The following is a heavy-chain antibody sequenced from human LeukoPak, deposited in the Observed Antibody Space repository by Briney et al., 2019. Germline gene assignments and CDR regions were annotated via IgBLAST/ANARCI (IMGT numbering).Heavy chain of an antibody. CDR2: IKQDGREN. D-gene: IGHD4-17*01. CDR3: ARAPGEGWFDP. CDR1: GFTFSSYW. V-gene: IGHV3-7*01. Sequence: GGSLRRSCSASGFTFSSYWMGWVRQAPGKGLEWVASIKQDGRENYYVDSVKGRFTISRDNAKNSLYLQMNSLRAEDAALYYCARAPGEGWFDPWGQGTLVTVSS. J-gene: IGHJ5*02.